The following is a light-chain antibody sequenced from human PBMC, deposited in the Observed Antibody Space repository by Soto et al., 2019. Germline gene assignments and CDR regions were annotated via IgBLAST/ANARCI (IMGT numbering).Light chain of an antibody. CDR1: QYISNY. V-gene: IGKV1-39*01. J-gene: IGKJ2*01. CDR3: QQSYSTPRT. CDR2: TAA. Sequence: DIKMTQSPSSLSASVGDRVTITCRASQYISNYLNWYQQKSGTAPKLLIPTAATLQSGVPSRFSGRGFGADFTLTISSVQPGDFGIDFCQQSYSTPRTVGQGTTLEIK.